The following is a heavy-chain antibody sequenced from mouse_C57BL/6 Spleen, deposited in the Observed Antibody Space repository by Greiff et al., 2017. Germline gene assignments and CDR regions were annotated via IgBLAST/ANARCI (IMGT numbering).Heavy chain of an antibody. D-gene: IGHD2-4*01. Sequence: QVQLKQSGAELVRPGASVTLSCKASGYTFTDYEMHWVKQTPVHGLEWIGAIDPETGGTAYNQKFKGKAILTADKSSRTAYMELRSLTSVDSAVYYCTRDDYFAYWGQGTLVTVSA. CDR1: GYTFTDYE. CDR3: TRDDYFAY. CDR2: IDPETGGT. V-gene: IGHV1-15*01. J-gene: IGHJ3*01.